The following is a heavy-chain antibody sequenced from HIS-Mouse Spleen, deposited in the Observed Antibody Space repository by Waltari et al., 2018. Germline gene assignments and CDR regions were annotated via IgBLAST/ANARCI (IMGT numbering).Heavy chain of an antibody. CDR2: TYYSGST. J-gene: IGHJ4*02. V-gene: IGHV4-59*01. CDR1: GGSISSYY. Sequence: QVQLQESGPGLVKPSETLSLTCTVSGGSISSYYWSWIRQPPGKGLAWIGYTYYSGSTNSNPSLTSRITISVDTSKNQFSLKLSSVTAADTAVYYCARGLVAAGIFDYWGQGTLVTVSS. CDR3: ARGLVAAGIFDY. D-gene: IGHD1-26*01.